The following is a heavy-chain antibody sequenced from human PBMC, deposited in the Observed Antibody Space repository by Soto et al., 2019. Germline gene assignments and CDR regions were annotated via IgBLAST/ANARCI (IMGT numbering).Heavy chain of an antibody. CDR1: GFAFSSYA. V-gene: IGHV3-21*01. J-gene: IGHJ4*02. Sequence: EVQLVESGGGLVKPGGSLRLSCAASGFAFSSYAMNWVRQAPGKGLEWVSSISRSRTDMSYADSVRGRFTISRDNAKNSLFLQMNSLRAEDTAVYYCARSPPKYYDFWSGYYPYYFDYWGQGTLVTVSS. CDR2: ISRSRTDM. D-gene: IGHD3-3*01. CDR3: ARSPPKYYDFWSGYYPYYFDY.